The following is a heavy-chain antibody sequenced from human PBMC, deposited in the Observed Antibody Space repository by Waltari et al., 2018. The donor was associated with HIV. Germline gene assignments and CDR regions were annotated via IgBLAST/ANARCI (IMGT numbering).Heavy chain of an antibody. Sequence: QVQLVESGGGVVQPGRSLRLSCAASGFTFSSSGMHWVSQAPGKGLEWVAVISYDGSNKYYADSVKGRFTISRDNSKNTLYLQMNSLRAEDTAVYYCAKPAAMASYGMDVWGQGTTVTVSS. CDR2: ISYDGSNK. D-gene: IGHD5-18*01. J-gene: IGHJ6*02. CDR1: GFTFSSSG. V-gene: IGHV3-30*18. CDR3: AKPAAMASYGMDV.